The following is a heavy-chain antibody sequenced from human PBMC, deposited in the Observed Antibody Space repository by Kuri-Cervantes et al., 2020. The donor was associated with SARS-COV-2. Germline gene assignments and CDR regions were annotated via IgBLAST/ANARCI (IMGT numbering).Heavy chain of an antibody. Sequence: GESLKIFCAASGFTFSSYGMHWVRQAPGKGLEWVAVIWYDGSNKYYADSVKGRFTISRDNSKNTLYLQMNSLRAEDTAVYYCAKDREDYAIDYWGQGTLVTVSS. J-gene: IGHJ4*02. CDR3: AKDREDYAIDY. D-gene: IGHD4-17*01. CDR1: GFTFSSYG. CDR2: IWYDGSNK. V-gene: IGHV3-30*02.